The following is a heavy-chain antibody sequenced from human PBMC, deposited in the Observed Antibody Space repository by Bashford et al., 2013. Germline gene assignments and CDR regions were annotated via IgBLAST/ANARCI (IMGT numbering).Heavy chain of an antibody. V-gene: IGHV3-30-3*01. Sequence: GSLRLSCAASGFMFSSHGLHWVRQAPGKGLEWVAFISSDGSDKTYAGSVKGRFTISRDNSRTTVSLQMSSLKTDDTAVYYCAREKWERLRSGSFDFWGQGTLVTVSS. CDR2: ISSDGSDK. CDR1: GFMFSSHG. CDR3: AREKWERLRSGSFDF. J-gene: IGHJ4*02. D-gene: IGHD1-26*01.